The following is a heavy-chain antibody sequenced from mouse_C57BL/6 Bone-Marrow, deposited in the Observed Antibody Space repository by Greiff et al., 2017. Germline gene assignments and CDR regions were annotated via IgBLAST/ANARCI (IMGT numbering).Heavy chain of an antibody. D-gene: IGHD2-4*01. CDR3: ARRSIYDYDFDY. CDR2: IDPSDSYT. CDR1: GYTFTSYW. J-gene: IGHJ2*01. Sequence: QVQLQQPGAELVKPGASVKLSCKASGYTFTSYWMQWVKQRPGQGLEWIGEIDPSDSYTNYNQKFKGKATLTVDTSSSTAYMQLSSLTSEDSAVYYCARRSIYDYDFDYWGQGTTLTVSS. V-gene: IGHV1-50*01.